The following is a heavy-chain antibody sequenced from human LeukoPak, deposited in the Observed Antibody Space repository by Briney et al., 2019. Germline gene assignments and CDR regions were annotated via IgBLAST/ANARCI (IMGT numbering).Heavy chain of an antibody. CDR3: ARVVDPGGYYYFYYMDV. D-gene: IGHD3-16*01. J-gene: IGHJ6*03. CDR1: GGSFSGYY. CDR2: INHSGST. Sequence: SETLSLTCAVYGGSFSGYYWSWIRQPPGKGLEWIGEINHSGSTNYNPSLKSRVTISVDTSKNQLSLKLSSVTAADTAVYYCARVVDPGGYYYFYYMDVWGQGTLVTVSS. V-gene: IGHV4-34*01.